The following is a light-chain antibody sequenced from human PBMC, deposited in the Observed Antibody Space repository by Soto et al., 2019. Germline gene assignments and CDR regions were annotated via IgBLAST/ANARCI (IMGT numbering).Light chain of an antibody. Sequence: QSVLTQPPSASGTPGQRVTISCSGSSSNIGINTVNWYQQLPGTAPKLLIYSNNQRPSGVPDRFSGTKSGTSASLAISGLQSEEEADYYCAAWDDSLNCVVFGGGTKVTVL. CDR1: SSNIGINT. CDR3: AAWDDSLNCVV. CDR2: SNN. J-gene: IGLJ2*01. V-gene: IGLV1-44*01.